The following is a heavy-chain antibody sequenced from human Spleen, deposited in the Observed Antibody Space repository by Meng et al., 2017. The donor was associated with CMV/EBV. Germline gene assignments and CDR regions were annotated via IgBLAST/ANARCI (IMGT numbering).Heavy chain of an antibody. CDR3: ARERDDGYCRGISCYRTRYFDL. CDR2: IYYSGSS. D-gene: IGHD2-2*03. V-gene: IGHV4-59*01. Sequence: NYYWSWIRQPPGKGLEWIGFIYYSGSSNYNASLKSRVTISVDTSKNHFSLKLTSVTAADSAVYYCARERDDGYCRGISCYRTRYFDLWGRGALVTVSS. CDR1: NYY. J-gene: IGHJ2*01.